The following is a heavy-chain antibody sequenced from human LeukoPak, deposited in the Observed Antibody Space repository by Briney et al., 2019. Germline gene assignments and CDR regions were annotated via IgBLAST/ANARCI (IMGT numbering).Heavy chain of an antibody. CDR3: AKIAHYGAYSDY. CDR1: GYTLTELS. CDR2: FNPKDGET. D-gene: IGHD4-17*01. Sequence: ASVTVSCKVSGYTLTELSIHWVRQAPGKGLEWMGGFNPKDGETIYAREFQGRVTMTEDTSTDTAYMELSSLRSEDTAVYYCAKIAHYGAYSDYWGQGTLVTVSS. V-gene: IGHV1-24*01. J-gene: IGHJ4*02.